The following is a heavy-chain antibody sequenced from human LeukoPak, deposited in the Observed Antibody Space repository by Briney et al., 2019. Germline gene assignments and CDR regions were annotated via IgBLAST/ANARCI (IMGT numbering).Heavy chain of an antibody. Sequence: GESLQISCQGSGYSFTSYWIGWVRQMPGKGLEWMGIIYPGDSDTRYSPSSQGQVTISADKSISTAYLQWSSLKASDTAMYYCARRSSSGYSGVDYWGQGTLVTVSS. J-gene: IGHJ4*02. D-gene: IGHD3-22*01. CDR1: GYSFTSYW. CDR3: ARRSSSGYSGVDY. V-gene: IGHV5-51*01. CDR2: IYPGDSDT.